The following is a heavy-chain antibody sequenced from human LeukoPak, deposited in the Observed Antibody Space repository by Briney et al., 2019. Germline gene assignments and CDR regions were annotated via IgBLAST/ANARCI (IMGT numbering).Heavy chain of an antibody. V-gene: IGHV4-61*02. J-gene: IGHJ4*02. Sequence: SQTLSLTCIVSGGSISRGSYYWSWIRQPAGKGLEWMGRIYNSGSTNYNPSLKSRVTISTDMSKNQFSLKLSSVTAADTAVYYCARQTFGVLYFDSWGQGTLVIVSS. CDR1: GGSISRGSYY. CDR3: ARQTFGVLYFDS. CDR2: IYNSGST. D-gene: IGHD3-10*01.